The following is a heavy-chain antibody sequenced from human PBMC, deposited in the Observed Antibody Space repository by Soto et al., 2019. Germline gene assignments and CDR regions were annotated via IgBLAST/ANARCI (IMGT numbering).Heavy chain of an antibody. CDR2: INPNSGGT. CDR3: ARDYYDSSGYYYYYGMDV. V-gene: IGHV1-2*02. D-gene: IGHD3-22*01. Sequence: ASVKVSCKASGYTFTGYYMHWVRQAPGQGLEWMGWINPNSGGTNYAQKFQGRVTMTRDTSISTAYMELSRLRSDDTAGYYCARDYYDSSGYYYYYGMDVWGQGTTVTVSS. J-gene: IGHJ6*02. CDR1: GYTFTGYY.